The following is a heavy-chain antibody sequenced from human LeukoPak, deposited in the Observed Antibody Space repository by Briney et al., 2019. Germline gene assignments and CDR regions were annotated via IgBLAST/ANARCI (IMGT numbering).Heavy chain of an antibody. CDR3: ARDQGGGTTPFFDY. D-gene: IGHD1-1*01. J-gene: IGHJ4*02. Sequence: SETLSLTCTVSGYSISSGYYWGWIRQPPGKGLEWIGSIYHSGSTYYNPSLKSRVNISVDTSKNQFSLKLSSVTAADTAVYYCARDQGGGTTPFFDYWGPGTLVTVSS. V-gene: IGHV4-38-2*02. CDR1: GYSISSGYY. CDR2: IYHSGST.